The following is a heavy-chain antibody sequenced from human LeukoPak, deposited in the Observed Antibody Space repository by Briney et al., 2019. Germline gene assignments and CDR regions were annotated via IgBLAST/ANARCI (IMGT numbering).Heavy chain of an antibody. V-gene: IGHV4-59*01. CDR2: IYHSGSA. CDR1: GGSISSYY. D-gene: IGHD4-17*01. J-gene: IGHJ4*02. Sequence: SETLSLTCTVSGGSISSYYWSWIRQPPGKGLEWLGYIYHSGSANYNPSLKSRVTISVDTSRNQFSLKLTSVPAADTAVYYCARNPYGDYGYWGQGTLVTVSS. CDR3: ARNPYGDYGY.